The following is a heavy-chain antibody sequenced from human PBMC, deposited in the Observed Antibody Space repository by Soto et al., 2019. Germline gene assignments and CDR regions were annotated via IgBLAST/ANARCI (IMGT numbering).Heavy chain of an antibody. CDR3: ARGWQLVPFDY. D-gene: IGHD6-13*01. J-gene: IGHJ4*02. Sequence: QVQLQQWGAGLLKPSETLSLTCAVYGGSFSAYYWSWIRQPPGKGLEWIGEINHSGSTNYNPSLKSRVTISLYTSKNQLSLKLTSVTAADTAVYYCARGWQLVPFDYWGQGTLVTVSS. V-gene: IGHV4-34*01. CDR1: GGSFSAYY. CDR2: INHSGST.